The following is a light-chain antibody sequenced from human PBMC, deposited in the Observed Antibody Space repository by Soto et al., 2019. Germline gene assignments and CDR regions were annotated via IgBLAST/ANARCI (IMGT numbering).Light chain of an antibody. CDR2: EVT. CDR1: SSDVGGYTY. V-gene: IGLV2-8*01. J-gene: IGLJ2*01. CDR3: SSYGGNSNLI. Sequence: QSALTQPPSATGSPGQSVTISCTGTSSDVGGYTYVSWYQQYPGKAPKLMIYEVTKRPSGVPDRFSGSKSGNTASLTVYGLQAEEEADYYCSSYGGNSNLIFGGGTKLTVL.